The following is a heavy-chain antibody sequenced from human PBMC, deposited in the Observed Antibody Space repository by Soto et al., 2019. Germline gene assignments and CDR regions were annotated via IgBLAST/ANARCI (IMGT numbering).Heavy chain of an antibody. J-gene: IGHJ4*02. V-gene: IGHV4-31*11. CDR3: ARVEGSSYYFRHDC. D-gene: IGHD1-26*01. CDR1: RGCINSGSYH. CDR2: IYYSGSS. Sequence: SYTLDITSAFSRGCINSGSYHGSWIHQHPGKGLEWIGNIYYSGSSYYNPSLKSRATISIDTSKDQFSLRLGSVTAADTAVYYCARVEGSSYYFRHDCWGRGTLVTVSS.